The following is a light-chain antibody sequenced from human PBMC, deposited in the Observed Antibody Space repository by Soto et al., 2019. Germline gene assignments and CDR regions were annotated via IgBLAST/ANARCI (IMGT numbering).Light chain of an antibody. V-gene: IGKV3-20*01. J-gene: IGKJ1*01. Sequence: EIVLTQSPGTLSLFPGERATLSCRASQSISSSYLAWYQQKPGQAPRLLIHGASNRATGIPDRLSGAGSGTDFTLTISRLEPEDFAVYYCHQYGSAPAWTFGQGTKVEIK. CDR3: HQYGSAPAWT. CDR1: QSISSSY. CDR2: GAS.